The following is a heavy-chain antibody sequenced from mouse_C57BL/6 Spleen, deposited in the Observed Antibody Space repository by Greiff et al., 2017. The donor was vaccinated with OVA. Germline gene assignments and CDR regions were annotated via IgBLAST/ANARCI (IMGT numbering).Heavy chain of an antibody. Sequence: VKLMESGAELVKPGASVKMSCKASGYTFTTYPIEWMKQNHGKSLEWIGNFHPYNDDTKYNEKFKGKATLTVEKSSSTVYLELSRLTSDDSAVYYCARGYYYGSPFDYWGQGTTLTVSS. CDR1: GYTFTTYP. CDR2: FHPYNDDT. D-gene: IGHD1-1*01. CDR3: ARGYYYGSPFDY. J-gene: IGHJ2*01. V-gene: IGHV1-47*01.